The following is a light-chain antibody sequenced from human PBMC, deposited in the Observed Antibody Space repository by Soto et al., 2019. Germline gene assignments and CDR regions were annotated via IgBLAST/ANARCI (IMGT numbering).Light chain of an antibody. CDR3: QQYNNWPRT. CDR1: QSFSSN. Sequence: EIVMTQSPAPLSVSPGERATLSCRASQSFSSNLAWYQQKPGQAPRLLIYGASTRATGVPARFSGSGSGTEFTLTISSLQSEDFAVYYCQQYNNWPRTLGQGTRLEIK. J-gene: IGKJ5*01. V-gene: IGKV3-15*01. CDR2: GAS.